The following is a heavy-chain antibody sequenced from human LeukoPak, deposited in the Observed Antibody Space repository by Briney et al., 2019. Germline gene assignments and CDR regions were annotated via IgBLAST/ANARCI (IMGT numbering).Heavy chain of an antibody. CDR3: AATTYIVVVPAASLDY. CDR2: ISSSSSYI. Sequence: PGGSLRLSFAASGFTFSSYSMNWVRQAPGKGLEWVSSISSSSSYIYYADSVKDRFTISRDNAKNSLYLQMNSLRAEDTAVYYCAATTYIVVVPAASLDYWGQGTLVTVSS. D-gene: IGHD2-2*01. V-gene: IGHV3-21*04. CDR1: GFTFSSYS. J-gene: IGHJ4*02.